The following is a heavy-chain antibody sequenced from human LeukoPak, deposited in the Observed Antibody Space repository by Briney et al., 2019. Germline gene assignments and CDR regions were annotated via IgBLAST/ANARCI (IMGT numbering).Heavy chain of an antibody. CDR3: AKDMKGSVPAALDY. Sequence: GGSLRLSCATSGFTFSSYAMSWVRQAPGKGLEWVSAISGSGGSTYYADSVKGRFTISRDNAKNSLYLQMNSLRAEDTALYYCAKDMKGSVPAALDYWGQGTLVTVSS. CDR1: GFTFSSYA. CDR2: ISGSGGST. D-gene: IGHD2-2*01. J-gene: IGHJ4*02. V-gene: IGHV3-23*01.